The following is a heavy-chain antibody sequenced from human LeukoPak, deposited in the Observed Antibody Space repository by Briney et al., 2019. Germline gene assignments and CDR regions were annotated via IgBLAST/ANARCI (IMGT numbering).Heavy chain of an antibody. D-gene: IGHD6-25*01. CDR1: EFAFGSFA. J-gene: IGHJ4*02. Sequence: GGSLRLSCTASEFAFGSFAMAWVRQAPGKGLEGVAAIGSDGDRVHEDSVKGRFTISRDNSKSTLYLQMDNLRVEDTAVYFCAKSAGAATIYFDSWGQGALVTVSS. CDR3: AKSAGAATIYFDS. V-gene: IGHV3-23*01. CDR2: IGSDGDR.